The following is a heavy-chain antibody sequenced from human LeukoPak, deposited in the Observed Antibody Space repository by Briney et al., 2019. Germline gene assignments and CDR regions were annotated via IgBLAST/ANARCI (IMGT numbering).Heavy chain of an antibody. Sequence: GESLKISCKGSGYIFSSSWIGWVRQMPGKGLEWMGIIYPGDSDTRYSPSFQGQVTISADKSISTAYLQWSSLKASDTAMYYCARLRQQLVYYFDYWGQGTLVTVSS. D-gene: IGHD6-13*01. J-gene: IGHJ4*02. CDR1: GYIFSSSW. CDR3: ARLRQQLVYYFDY. CDR2: IYPGDSDT. V-gene: IGHV5-51*01.